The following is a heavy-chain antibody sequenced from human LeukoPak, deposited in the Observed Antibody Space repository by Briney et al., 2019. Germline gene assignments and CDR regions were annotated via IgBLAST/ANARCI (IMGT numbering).Heavy chain of an antibody. D-gene: IGHD3-10*01. CDR3: ARGSYGSGSYYSYYYYMDV. Sequence: ASVKVSCKASGYTFTCYDINWVRQATGQGLEWMGWMNPNSGNTGYAQKFQGRVTMTRNTSISTAYMELSSLRSEDTAVYYCARGSYGSGSYYSYYYYMDVWGKGTTVTISS. CDR1: GYTFTCYD. CDR2: MNPNSGNT. V-gene: IGHV1-8*01. J-gene: IGHJ6*03.